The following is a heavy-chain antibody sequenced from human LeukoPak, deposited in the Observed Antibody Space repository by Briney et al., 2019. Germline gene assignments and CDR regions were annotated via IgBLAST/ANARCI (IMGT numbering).Heavy chain of an antibody. CDR2: IYHSGST. CDR1: GYSISSGYY. Sequence: PSETLSLTCTVSGYSISSGYYWGWIRQPPGKGLEWIGSIYHSGSTYYNPSLKSRVTISVDTSKNQFSLKLSSVTAADTAVYYCARVTRYYDFWSGYSEPGDAFDIWGQGTMVTVSS. V-gene: IGHV4-38-2*02. J-gene: IGHJ3*02. CDR3: ARVTRYYDFWSGYSEPGDAFDI. D-gene: IGHD3-3*01.